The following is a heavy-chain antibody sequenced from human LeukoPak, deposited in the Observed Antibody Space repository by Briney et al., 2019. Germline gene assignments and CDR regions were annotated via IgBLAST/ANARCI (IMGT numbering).Heavy chain of an antibody. CDR1: GFTFSSYS. D-gene: IGHD6-19*01. J-gene: IGHJ4*02. V-gene: IGHV3-21*01. CDR3: ARDVGIAEAGPFDY. Sequence: GGSLRLSCAASGFTFSSYSMNWVRQAPGKGLEWVSSISSSSSYIYYADSVKGRFTISRDNAKNSLYLQMNSLRAEDTAVYYCARDVGIAEAGPFDYWGQGTLVTVSS. CDR2: ISSSSSYI.